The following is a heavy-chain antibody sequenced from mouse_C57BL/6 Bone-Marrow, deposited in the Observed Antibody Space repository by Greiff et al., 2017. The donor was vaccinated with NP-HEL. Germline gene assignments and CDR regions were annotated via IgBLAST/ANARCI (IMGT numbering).Heavy chain of an antibody. CDR1: GYAFSSSW. Sequence: VQLQQSGPELVKPGASVKISCKASGYAFSSSWMNWVKQRPGKGLEWIGRIYPGDGDTNYNGKFKGKATLTADKSSSTAYMQLSSLTSEDSAVYFCASVDPGDYWGQGTSVTVSS. V-gene: IGHV1-82*01. CDR2: IYPGDGDT. CDR3: ASVDPGDY. J-gene: IGHJ4*01.